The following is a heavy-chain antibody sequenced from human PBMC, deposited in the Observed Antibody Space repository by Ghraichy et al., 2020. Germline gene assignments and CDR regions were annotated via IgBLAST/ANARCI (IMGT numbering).Heavy chain of an antibody. V-gene: IGHV1-18*04. CDR1: GYTFTSYG. CDR3: ARAAQYDSSGYAFDI. J-gene: IGHJ3*02. Sequence: ASVKVSCKASGYTFTSYGISWVRQAPGQGLEWMGWISAYNGNTNYAQKLQGRVTMTTDTSTSTAYMELRSLRSDDTAVYYCARAAQYDSSGYAFDIWGQGTMVTGSS. D-gene: IGHD3-22*01. CDR2: ISAYNGNT.